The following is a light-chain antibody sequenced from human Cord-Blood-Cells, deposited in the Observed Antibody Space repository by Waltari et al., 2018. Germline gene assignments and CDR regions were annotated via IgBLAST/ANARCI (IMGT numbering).Light chain of an antibody. Sequence: DIQMTQSPSTLSASVGDRVTITCRASQSISSWLAWYKQKPGKAAKLLIYDASSLESGVPSRFSGSGSGTEFTLTISILQPDDFAAYYCQQYNSYSPTFGPGTKVDIK. V-gene: IGKV1-5*01. CDR3: QQYNSYSPT. CDR1: QSISSW. J-gene: IGKJ3*01. CDR2: DAS.